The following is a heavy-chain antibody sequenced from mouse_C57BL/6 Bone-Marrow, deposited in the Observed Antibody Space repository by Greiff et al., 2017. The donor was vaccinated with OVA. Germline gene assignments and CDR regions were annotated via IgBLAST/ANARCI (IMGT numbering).Heavy chain of an antibody. V-gene: IGHV5-4*03. CDR2: ISDGGSYT. J-gene: IGHJ2*01. Sequence: EVMLVESGGGLVKPGVSLKLSCAASGFTFSSYAMSWVRQTPEKRLEWVATISDGGSYTYYPDNVKGRFTISRDNAKNNLYLQMSHLKSEDTAMYYCARLYYYGSESYWGQGTTLTVAS. D-gene: IGHD1-1*01. CDR3: ARLYYYGSESY. CDR1: GFTFSSYA.